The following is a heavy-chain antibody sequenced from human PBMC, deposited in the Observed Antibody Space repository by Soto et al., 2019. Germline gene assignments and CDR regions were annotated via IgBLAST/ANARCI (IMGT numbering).Heavy chain of an antibody. V-gene: IGHV4-39*01. J-gene: IGHJ6*02. CDR3: ARLPSLYYGMDV. CDR2: IYYSGST. D-gene: IGHD3-16*01. CDR1: GGSISSSSYY. Sequence: SETLSLTCTVSGGSISSSSYYWGWIRQPPGKGLEWIGSIYYSGSTYYNPSLKSRVTISVDTSKNQFSLKLSSVIAADTTVYYCARLPSLYYGMDVWGQGTTVTVS.